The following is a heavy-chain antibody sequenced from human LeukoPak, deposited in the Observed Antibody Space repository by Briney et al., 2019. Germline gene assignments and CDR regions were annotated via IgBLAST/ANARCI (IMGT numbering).Heavy chain of an antibody. CDR1: GYTFTSYY. CDR3: ARDQPLGDYVENWFDP. V-gene: IGHV1-46*01. CDR2: INPSGGST. J-gene: IGHJ5*02. Sequence: ASVKVSCKASGYTFTSYYMHWVRQAPGQGLGWMGIINPSGGSTSYAQKFQGRVTMTRDTSTSTVYMELSSLRSEDTAVYYCARDQPLGDYVENWFDPWGQGTLVTVSS. D-gene: IGHD4-17*01.